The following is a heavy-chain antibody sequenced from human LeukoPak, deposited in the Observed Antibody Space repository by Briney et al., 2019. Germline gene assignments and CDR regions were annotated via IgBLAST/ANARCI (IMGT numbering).Heavy chain of an antibody. Sequence: ASVKVSCKASGYIFTDYYMHWVRQAPGQELGWMGRINPNSGGTNYAQKFQGRVTMTRDTSISTAYTELSSLRSEDTATYYCARDPRRPYSSSSGSYFDYWGQGTLVTVSS. V-gene: IGHV1/OR15-1*02. CDR2: INPNSGGT. CDR1: GYIFTDYY. J-gene: IGHJ4*02. D-gene: IGHD6-6*01. CDR3: ARDPRRPYSSSSGSYFDY.